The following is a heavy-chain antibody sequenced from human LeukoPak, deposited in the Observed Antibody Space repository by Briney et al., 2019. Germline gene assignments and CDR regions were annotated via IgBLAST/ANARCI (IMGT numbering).Heavy chain of an antibody. CDR3: ARDIGAAAGTDIDY. V-gene: IGHV1-18*01. CDR2: ISAYNGNT. Sequence: GASVKVSCXASGYTFTSYGISWVRPARGQGLEWMGWISAYNGNTNYAQKLQGRVTMTTDTSTSTAYMELRSLRSDDTAVYYCARDIGAAAGTDIDYWGQGTLVTVSS. D-gene: IGHD6-13*01. CDR1: GYTFTSYG. J-gene: IGHJ4*02.